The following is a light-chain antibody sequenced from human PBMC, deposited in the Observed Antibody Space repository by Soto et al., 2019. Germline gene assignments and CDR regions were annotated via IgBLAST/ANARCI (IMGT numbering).Light chain of an antibody. J-gene: IGLJ2*01. Sequence: QSVLTQPPSASGTPGQRVTISCSGSSSNIGSNYVYWYQQLPGTAPKLLIYRNNQRPSGVPDRFSGSKSGTSASLAISGLRSEDEADYYCSLYTTSSTVAFGGGTKLTVL. CDR1: SSNIGSNY. CDR2: RNN. CDR3: SLYTTSSTVA. V-gene: IGLV1-47*01.